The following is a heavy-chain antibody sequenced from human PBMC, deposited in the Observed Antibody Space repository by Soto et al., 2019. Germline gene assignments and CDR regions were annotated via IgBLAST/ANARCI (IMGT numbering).Heavy chain of an antibody. Sequence: GGSLRLSCAASEFTFSSYTMNWVRQSPGKGLEWVSSISSSSNYIFYADSVRGRFTISRDNAKNSLYLQMNSLRAEDTAVYYCARGGFDYYYGMDVWGQGTTVTVSS. V-gene: IGHV3-21*01. CDR2: ISSSSNYI. CDR1: EFTFSSYT. J-gene: IGHJ6*02. CDR3: ARGGFDYYYGMDV.